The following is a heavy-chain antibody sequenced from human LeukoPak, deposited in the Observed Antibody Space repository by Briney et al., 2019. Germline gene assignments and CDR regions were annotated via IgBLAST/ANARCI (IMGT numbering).Heavy chain of an antibody. CDR2: IWYDGSNK. Sequence: PGRSLRLSCAASGFTFSSYGMHWVRQAPGKGLDWVAVIWYDGSNKYHADSVKGRFTISRDNSRNTLYLQMTSLRAEDTAVYYCARDRRGSNSNHYFDYWGQGTLVTVSS. D-gene: IGHD1-1*01. V-gene: IGHV3-33*08. J-gene: IGHJ4*02. CDR1: GFTFSSYG. CDR3: ARDRRGSNSNHYFDY.